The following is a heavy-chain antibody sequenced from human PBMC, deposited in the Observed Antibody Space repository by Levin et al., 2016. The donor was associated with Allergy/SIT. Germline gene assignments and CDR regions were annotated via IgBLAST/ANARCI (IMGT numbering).Heavy chain of an antibody. J-gene: IGHJ4*02. CDR3: ARGRIYYGN. D-gene: IGHD3-22*01. Sequence: SETLSLTCTVSGGSISSSRYYWGWIRQPPGKGLEWIGEINHSGSTNYNPSLKSRVTISVDTSKNQFSLKLSSVTAADTAVYYCARGRIYYGNWGQGTLVTVSS. CDR2: INHSGST. V-gene: IGHV4-39*07. CDR1: GGSISSSRYY.